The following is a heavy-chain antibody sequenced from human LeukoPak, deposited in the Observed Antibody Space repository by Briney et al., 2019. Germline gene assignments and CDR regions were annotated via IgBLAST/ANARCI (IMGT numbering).Heavy chain of an antibody. CDR3: ARDDSSSYWFDP. Sequence: GGSLRLSCAASGFTFSSYAMHWVRQAPGKGLEWVAVISYDGSNKYYADSVKGRFTISRDNSKNTLYLQMNSLRAEDTAVYYCARDDSSSYWFDPWGQGTLVTVSS. CDR2: ISYDGSNK. J-gene: IGHJ5*02. D-gene: IGHD6-6*01. CDR1: GFTFSSYA. V-gene: IGHV3-30-3*01.